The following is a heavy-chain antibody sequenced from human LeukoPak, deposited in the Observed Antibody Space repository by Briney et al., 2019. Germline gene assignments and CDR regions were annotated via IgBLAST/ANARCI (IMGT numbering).Heavy chain of an antibody. J-gene: IGHJ3*02. D-gene: IGHD1-26*01. Sequence: SETLSLTCAVYGGSFSGYYWSWIRQPPGKGLEWIGYIYYSGSTNYNPSLKSRVTISVDTSKNQFSLKLSSVTAADTAVYYCASSGSYPEDAFDIWGQGTMVTVSS. V-gene: IGHV4-59*08. CDR3: ASSGSYPEDAFDI. CDR2: IYYSGST. CDR1: GGSFSGYY.